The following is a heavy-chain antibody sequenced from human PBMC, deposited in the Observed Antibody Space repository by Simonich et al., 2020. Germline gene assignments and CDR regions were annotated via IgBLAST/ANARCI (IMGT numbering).Heavy chain of an antibody. V-gene: IGHV3-30*07. D-gene: IGHD6-13*01. CDR3: ARELSKNGEAAAGYYFDY. J-gene: IGHJ4*02. CDR1: GFTFSSYA. Sequence: QVQLVESGGGVVQPGRSLRLSCAASGFTFSSYAMHWVRQAPGKGLEWESGISYDENNKYYANSGKGRFTIARDNSKNTLYLQMNSLRAEDTAVYYCARELSKNGEAAAGYYFDYWGQGTLVTVSS. CDR2: ISYDENNK.